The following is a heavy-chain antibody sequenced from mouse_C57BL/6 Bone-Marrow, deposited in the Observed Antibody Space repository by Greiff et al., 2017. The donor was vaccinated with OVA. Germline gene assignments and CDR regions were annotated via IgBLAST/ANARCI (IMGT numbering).Heavy chain of an antibody. J-gene: IGHJ1*03. CDR1: GYTFTSYW. Sequence: QVHVKQSGAELVKPGASVKMSCKASGYTFTSYWITWVKQRPGQGLEWIGDIYPGSGSTNYNEKFKSKATLTVDTSSSTAYMQLSSLTSEDSAVYYCARELLRSYWYFDVWGTGTTVTVSS. CDR2: IYPGSGST. D-gene: IGHD1-1*01. V-gene: IGHV1-55*01. CDR3: ARELLRSYWYFDV.